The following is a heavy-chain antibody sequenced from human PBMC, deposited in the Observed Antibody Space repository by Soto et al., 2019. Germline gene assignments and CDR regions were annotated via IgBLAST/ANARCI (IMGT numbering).Heavy chain of an antibody. V-gene: IGHV5-51*01. Sequence: GESLKISCKGSGYIFTNYWVAWVRQMSGKGLEWMGSIYPGDSDTRYSPSFRGQVTISADRSISTAYLQWSSLEASDRAMFFCASLSGGGTSPAYYFDSGGQGARVTVSS. CDR2: IYPGDSDT. CDR3: ASLSGGGTSPAYYFDS. CDR1: GYIFTNYW. J-gene: IGHJ4*02. D-gene: IGHD3-16*01.